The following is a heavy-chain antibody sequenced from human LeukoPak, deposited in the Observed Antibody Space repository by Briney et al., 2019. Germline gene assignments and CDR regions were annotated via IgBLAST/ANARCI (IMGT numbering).Heavy chain of an antibody. V-gene: IGHV4-39*07. Sequence: PSETLSLTCTVSGGSISSTSYYWGWIRQPPGKGLEWIGTIYYSGSTYYNPSLKSRVTISVDTSKNQFSLKLSSVTAADTAVYYCARSRTHRLNSGPGSYPGAFDYWGQGTLVTVSS. J-gene: IGHJ4*02. D-gene: IGHD3-10*01. CDR1: GGSISSTSYY. CDR3: ARSRTHRLNSGPGSYPGAFDY. CDR2: IYYSGST.